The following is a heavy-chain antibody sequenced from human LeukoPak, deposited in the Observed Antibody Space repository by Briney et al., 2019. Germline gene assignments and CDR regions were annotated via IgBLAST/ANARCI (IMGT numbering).Heavy chain of an antibody. CDR1: GGSISNSY. CDR3: ARGALAVAVDY. Sequence: PSETLSLTCTVSGGSISNSYWSWIRQPPGKGLEWIGEINHSGSTNYNPSLKSRVTISVDTSKNQFSLKLSAVTAADTAVYYCARGALAVAVDYWGQGTLVTVSS. D-gene: IGHD6-19*01. V-gene: IGHV4-34*01. J-gene: IGHJ4*02. CDR2: INHSGST.